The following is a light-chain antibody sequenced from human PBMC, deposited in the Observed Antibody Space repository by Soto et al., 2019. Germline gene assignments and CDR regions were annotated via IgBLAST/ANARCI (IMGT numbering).Light chain of an antibody. CDR3: QQRTNWR. CDR1: QTVSTF. CDR2: DAS. V-gene: IGKV3-11*01. J-gene: IGKJ2*03. Sequence: EVVLTQSPATLSLSPGDRATLSCRASQTVSTFLAWYQQKPGQAPRLLIYDASNRASGIPARFSGSGSGTDFTLTISSLEPEDFAVYYCQQRTNWRFGQGTKLEIK.